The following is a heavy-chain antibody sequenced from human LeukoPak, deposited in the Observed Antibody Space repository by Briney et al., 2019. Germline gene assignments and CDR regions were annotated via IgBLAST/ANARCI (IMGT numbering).Heavy chain of an antibody. V-gene: IGHV1-69*13. Sequence: SVKVSCKASGGTFSSYAISWVRQAPGQGLEWMGGIIPIFGTANYAQKFHGRVTITADESTSTAYVELSSLRSEDTAVYYCARDSVLDYSNYIWGQGTLVTVSS. CDR3: ARDSVLDYSNYI. CDR1: GGTFSSYA. CDR2: IIPIFGTA. J-gene: IGHJ4*02. D-gene: IGHD4-11*01.